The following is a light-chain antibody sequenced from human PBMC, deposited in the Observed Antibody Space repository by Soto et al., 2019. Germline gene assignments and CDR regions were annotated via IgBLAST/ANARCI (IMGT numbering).Light chain of an antibody. J-gene: IGKJ1*01. CDR3: QQYNSYPWT. CDR1: QTIVRW. Sequence: DIQMTQSPSTLSASVGDRVTITCRASQTIVRWLAWYQQRPGQAPNLLISDASDLQSGVPSRFSGSGSGAEFTLTIGRLQPDDFATYYCQQYNSYPWTFGQGTKVEF. V-gene: IGKV1-5*01. CDR2: DAS.